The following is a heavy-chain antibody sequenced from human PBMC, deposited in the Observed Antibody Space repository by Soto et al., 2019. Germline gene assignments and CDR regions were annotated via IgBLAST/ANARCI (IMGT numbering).Heavy chain of an antibody. CDR3: ARGQTSPMSLFKY. Sequence: EVQLVESGGDLVQPGGSLRLSCAASGFTFSNFWMTWVRLAPGKGLEWVANIKHDGSDKYYVDSVRGRFTISRDNAKNSLYLQMISLRADDTAVYYCARGQTSPMSLFKYCCQGTLVTVSS. CDR2: IKHDGSDK. J-gene: IGHJ4*02. V-gene: IGHV3-7*05. CDR1: GFTFSNFW. D-gene: IGHD6-6*01.